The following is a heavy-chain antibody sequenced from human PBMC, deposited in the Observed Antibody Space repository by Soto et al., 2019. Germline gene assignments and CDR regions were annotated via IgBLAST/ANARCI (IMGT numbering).Heavy chain of an antibody. CDR1: GYTFTSYG. J-gene: IGHJ5*02. CDR2: ISAYNGNT. Sequence: ASVKVSCKASGYTFTSYGISWVRQAPGQGLEWMGWISAYNGNTNYAQKLQGRVTMTTDTSTSTAYMELRSLRSDDTAVYYCARVYPNRYDFWSGYYLGWFDPWGQETLVT. V-gene: IGHV1-18*04. CDR3: ARVYPNRYDFWSGYYLGWFDP. D-gene: IGHD3-3*01.